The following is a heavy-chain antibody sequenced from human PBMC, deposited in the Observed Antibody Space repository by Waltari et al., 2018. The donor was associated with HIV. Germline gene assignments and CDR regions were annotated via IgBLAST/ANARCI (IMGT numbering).Heavy chain of an antibody. V-gene: IGHV4-4*07. CDR3: ARVRPSGDFWSGSDMDV. J-gene: IGHJ6*02. CDR2: IYTSGST. CDR1: GGSISSYS. Sequence: QVQLQESGPGLVKPSETLSLTCTVSGGSISSYSWSWIRQPAGKGLEWIGRIYTSGSTNYNPSLKSRVTMSVDTSKNQFSLKLSSVTAADTAVYYCARVRPSGDFWSGSDMDVWGQGTTVTISS. D-gene: IGHD3-3*01.